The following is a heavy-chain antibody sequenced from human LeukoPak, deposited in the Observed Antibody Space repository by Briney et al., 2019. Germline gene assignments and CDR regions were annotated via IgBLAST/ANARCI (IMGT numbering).Heavy chain of an antibody. D-gene: IGHD2-2*01. CDR2: ISGSDSST. J-gene: IGHJ4*02. V-gene: IGHV3-23*01. CDR3: ARVGPPSVVTMTFEF. Sequence: GGSLRLSCAASGFTFSSFAMSWVRQAPGKWLEWVSAISGSDSSTYSADSVKGRFTISRDDSKNTLYLQMNSLRAEDTAVYYCARVGPPSVVTMTFEFWGQGTLVTVSS. CDR1: GFTFSSFA.